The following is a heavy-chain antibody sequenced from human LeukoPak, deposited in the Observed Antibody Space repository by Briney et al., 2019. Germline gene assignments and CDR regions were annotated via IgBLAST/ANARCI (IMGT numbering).Heavy chain of an antibody. D-gene: IGHD3-3*01. CDR2: ISGSGGST. J-gene: IGHJ4*02. Sequence: PGGSLRLSCAASGFTFSSYAMSWVRQAPGKGLEWVSAISGSGGSTYYADSVKGRFTVSRDNSKTTLYLKMNSLRAEDTAVYYCAKDRSYYDFWSALWGIDYWGQGTLVTVSS. CDR1: GFTFSSYA. CDR3: AKDRSYYDFWSALWGIDY. V-gene: IGHV3-23*01.